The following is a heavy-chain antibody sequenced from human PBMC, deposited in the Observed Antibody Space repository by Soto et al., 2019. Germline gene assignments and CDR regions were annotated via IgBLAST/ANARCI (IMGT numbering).Heavy chain of an antibody. Sequence: SETLSLTCTVSGGSISSYYWSWIRQPPGKGLEWIGYIYYSGSTNYNPSLKSRVTISVDTSKNQFSLKLSSVTAADTAVYYCARNLLRYFDWPSQRDYYYYYMDVWGKGTTVTVSS. D-gene: IGHD3-9*01. J-gene: IGHJ6*03. CDR3: ARNLLRYFDWPSQRDYYYYYMDV. CDR1: GGSISSYY. CDR2: IYYSGST. V-gene: IGHV4-59*08.